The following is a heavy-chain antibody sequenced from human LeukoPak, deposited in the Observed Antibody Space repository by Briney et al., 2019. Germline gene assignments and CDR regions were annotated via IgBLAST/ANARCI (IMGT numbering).Heavy chain of an antibody. V-gene: IGHV3-23*01. CDR1: GFTFSSYG. Sequence: PGGSLRLSCAASGFTFSSYGMSWVRQAPGKGLEWVSSLSVGGGSTYNADSVKGRFTVSRDNSKNTLYLQMNSLRAEDTAVYYCALYCSGGSCYSMGGAFDIWGQGTVVTVSS. CDR3: ALYCSGGSCYSMGGAFDI. J-gene: IGHJ3*02. CDR2: LSVGGGST. D-gene: IGHD2-15*01.